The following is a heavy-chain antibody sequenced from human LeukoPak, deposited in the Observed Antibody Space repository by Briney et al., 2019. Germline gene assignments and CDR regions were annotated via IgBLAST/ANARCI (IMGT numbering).Heavy chain of an antibody. D-gene: IGHD4-11*01. V-gene: IGHV3-21*04. J-gene: IGHJ4*02. CDR1: GFTFSSYN. CDR3: AKGKGMVYNNYCFDC. Sequence: TGGSLRLSCAGSGFTFSSYNMNWVRQAPGKGLEWVSSISSSSTYIYYAASVKGRFTISRDNAKNSLYLQMNSLRAEDTAVEYCAKGKGMVYNNYCFDCWGQGSLVTVSS. CDR2: ISSSSTYI.